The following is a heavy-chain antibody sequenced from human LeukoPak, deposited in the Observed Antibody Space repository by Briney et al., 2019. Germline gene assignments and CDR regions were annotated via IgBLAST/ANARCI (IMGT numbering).Heavy chain of an antibody. CDR2: INPNSGGT. J-gene: IGHJ4*02. Sequence: VSVKVSCKASGYTFTGYYMHWVRQAPGQGLEWMGWINPNSGGTNYAQKFQGRVTMTRDTSISTAYMELSRLRSDDTAVYYCARDPINYGSGSDYDYWGQGTLVTVSS. CDR3: ARDPINYGSGSDYDY. CDR1: GYTFTGYY. D-gene: IGHD3-10*01. V-gene: IGHV1-2*02.